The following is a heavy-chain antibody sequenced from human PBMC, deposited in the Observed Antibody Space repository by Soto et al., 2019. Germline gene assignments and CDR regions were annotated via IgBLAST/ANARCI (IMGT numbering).Heavy chain of an antibody. D-gene: IGHD2-15*01. CDR2: IRSKAYGATT. CDR1: GFTFGDYT. CDR3: TGAYCSVGSCFGYFDY. V-gene: IGHV3-49*03. Sequence: GGSLRLSCTTSGFTFGDYTMGWFRQAPGKGLEWVGFIRSKAYGATTEDAASVKGRFTISRDDSKSIAYLQMNSLKTEDTAVYYCTGAYCSVGSCFGYFDYWGQGTLVTVSS. J-gene: IGHJ4*02.